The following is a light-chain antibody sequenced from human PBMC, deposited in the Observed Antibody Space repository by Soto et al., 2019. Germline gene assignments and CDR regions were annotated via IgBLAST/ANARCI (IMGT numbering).Light chain of an antibody. J-gene: IGKJ1*01. V-gene: IGKV3-15*01. Sequence: EIVMTQSPASLSVSPGERVTLSWRASQRVSSKLAWYQQKPGQGPRLLIYGASTRATGIPARFSGSGSGTEFTLTISSLQSEDFAVYYCQHYSTWLWTFGQGTKVEIK. CDR1: QRVSSK. CDR2: GAS. CDR3: QHYSTWLWT.